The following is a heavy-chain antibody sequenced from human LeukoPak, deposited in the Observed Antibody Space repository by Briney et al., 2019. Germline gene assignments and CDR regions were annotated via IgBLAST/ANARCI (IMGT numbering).Heavy chain of an antibody. CDR1: GFTFSSYW. V-gene: IGHV3-74*01. D-gene: IGHD2-15*01. CDR2: INSDASST. Sequence: PGGFLRLSCAASGFTFSSYWMHWVRLAPGKGLVWVSRINSDASSTTFADSVKGRFTISRDNAKNTLYLQMNSLRAEDTAVYYCARSVVVAAHDAFDIWGQGTMVTVSS. CDR3: ARSVVVAAHDAFDI. J-gene: IGHJ3*02.